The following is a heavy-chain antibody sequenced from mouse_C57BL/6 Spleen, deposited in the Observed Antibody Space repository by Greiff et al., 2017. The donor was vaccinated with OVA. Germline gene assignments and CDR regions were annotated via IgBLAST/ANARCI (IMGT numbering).Heavy chain of an antibody. CDR2: ISSGSSTN. CDR1: GFTFSDYG. CDR3: ARHDYAYAMDY. V-gene: IGHV5-17*01. Sequence: EVKLMESGGGLVKPGGSLKLSCAASGFTFSDYGMHWVRQAPEQGLEWVAYISSGSSTNYYADTVKGRFTISRDNATNTLFLQSTSLRSEDTAMYYCARHDYAYAMDYWGQGTSVTVSS. D-gene: IGHD2-4*01. J-gene: IGHJ4*01.